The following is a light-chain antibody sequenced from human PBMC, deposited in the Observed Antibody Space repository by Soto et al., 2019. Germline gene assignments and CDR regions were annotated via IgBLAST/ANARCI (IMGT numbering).Light chain of an antibody. Sequence: AIRMTQSPSSLSASTGDRVTITCRASQGISSYLAWYQQKPGKAPKLLIYAESTLQSGVPSRFSGSGSGTDFTLTISCLQSEDFATYYCQQYYSYPQAFGQGTKVEIK. CDR2: AES. J-gene: IGKJ1*01. CDR3: QQYYSYPQA. CDR1: QGISSY. V-gene: IGKV1-8*01.